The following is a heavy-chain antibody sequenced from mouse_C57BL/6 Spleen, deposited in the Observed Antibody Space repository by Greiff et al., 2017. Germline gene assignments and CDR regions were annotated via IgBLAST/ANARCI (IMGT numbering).Heavy chain of an antibody. Sequence: VQLQQPGAELVKPGASVKLSCKASGYTFTSYWMHWVKQRPGQGLEWIGMIHPNSGSTNYNEKFKSKATLTVDKSSSTAYMQLSSLTSEDSAVYYCARVGYYGYPYYYAMDYWGQGTSVTVSS. D-gene: IGHD2-2*01. CDR2: IHPNSGST. CDR1: GYTFTSYW. J-gene: IGHJ4*01. V-gene: IGHV1-64*01. CDR3: ARVGYYGYPYYYAMDY.